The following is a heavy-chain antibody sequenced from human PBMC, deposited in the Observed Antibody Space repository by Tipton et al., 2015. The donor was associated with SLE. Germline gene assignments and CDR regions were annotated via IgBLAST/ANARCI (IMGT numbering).Heavy chain of an antibody. J-gene: IGHJ3*02. CDR2: IYYSGST. Sequence: LRLSCTVSGGSISSYYWSWIRQPPGKGLEWIGYIYYSGSTNYNPSLKSRVTISVDTSKNQFSLKLGSVTAADTAVYYCARAKWRDDFDIWGQGTMVTVSS. D-gene: IGHD5-12*01. CDR3: ARAKWRDDFDI. V-gene: IGHV4-59*01. CDR1: GGSISSYY.